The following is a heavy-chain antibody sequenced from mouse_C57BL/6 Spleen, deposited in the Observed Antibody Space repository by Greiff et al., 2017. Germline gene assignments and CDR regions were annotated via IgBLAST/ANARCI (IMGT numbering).Heavy chain of an antibody. V-gene: IGHV1-74*01. J-gene: IGHJ4*01. Sequence: VQLQQSGAELVKPGASVKVSCKASGYTFTSYWMPWVKQRPGQGLAWIGRIPPSDSDTNSNQKFKGKATLTVDTSSSTAYMQLRSLTAEDSEVDDGAMEGRYDGYSVRDYWGQGTSVTVSA. CDR1: GYTFTSYW. CDR2: IPPSDSDT. D-gene: IGHD2-3*01. CDR3: AMEGRYDGYSVRDY.